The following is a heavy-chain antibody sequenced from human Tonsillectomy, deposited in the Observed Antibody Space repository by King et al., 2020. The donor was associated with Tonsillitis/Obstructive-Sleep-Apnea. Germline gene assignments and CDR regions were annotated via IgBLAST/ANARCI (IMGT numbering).Heavy chain of an antibody. D-gene: IGHD2-15*01. CDR2: INPNSGGT. CDR3: ARDRPEGTTPNYYGMDV. V-gene: IGHV1-2*02. J-gene: IGHJ6*02. Sequence: VQLVESGAEVKKPGASVKVSCKASGYPFTGYYMHWVRQAPGQGLEWMGWINPNSGGTDYAQTFQGRVTMTRDTSISTAYMELSRLRSDDTAVYYCARDRPEGTTPNYYGMDVWGQGATVTVSS. CDR1: GYPFTGYY.